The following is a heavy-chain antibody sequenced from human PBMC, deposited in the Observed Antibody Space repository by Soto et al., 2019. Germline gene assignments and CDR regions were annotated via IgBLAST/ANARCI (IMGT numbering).Heavy chain of an antibody. J-gene: IGHJ4*02. Sequence: SGPTLVNPTQTLTLTCSFSGFSLTTSGVGVGWIRQPPGKALEWLALIYWDDDKRYSPSLKSRLTVTKDTSKNQVVLSMTSTDPVDTATYYCAHTYIALPGYYYFDYWGQGTLVTVSS. CDR1: GFSLTTSGVG. CDR3: AHTYIALPGYYYFDY. CDR2: IYWDDDK. D-gene: IGHD2-21*01. V-gene: IGHV2-5*02.